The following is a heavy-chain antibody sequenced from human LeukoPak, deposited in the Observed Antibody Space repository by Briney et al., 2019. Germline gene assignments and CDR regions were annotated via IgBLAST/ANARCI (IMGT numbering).Heavy chain of an antibody. CDR2: IYTSGST. V-gene: IGHV4-4*08. CDR3: ARLGFVVVPAATIYYYYYYMDV. CDR1: GGSISSYY. Sequence: SETLSLTCTVSGGSISSYYWSWIRQPPGKGLEWIGYIYTSGSTNYNPSLKSRVTISVDTSKNQFSLKLSSVTAVDTAVYYCARLGFVVVPAATIYYYYYYMDVWGKGTTVTVSS. D-gene: IGHD2-2*01. J-gene: IGHJ6*03.